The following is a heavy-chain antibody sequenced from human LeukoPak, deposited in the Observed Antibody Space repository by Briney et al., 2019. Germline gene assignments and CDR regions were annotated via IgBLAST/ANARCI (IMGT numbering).Heavy chain of an antibody. CDR1: GLTVNDNY. J-gene: IGHJ4*02. V-gene: IGHV3-53*01. CDR3: ARANPVYGDFDY. D-gene: IGHD4-17*01. CDR2: IFPDGQT. Sequence: SGGSLRLSCALSGLTVNDNYMSWVRQAPGKGLEWVSLIFPDGQTYYADFVQGRFSISRDMSRNILFLDMSSLRAEGTAAFFCARANPVYGDFDYWGQGTLVTVSS.